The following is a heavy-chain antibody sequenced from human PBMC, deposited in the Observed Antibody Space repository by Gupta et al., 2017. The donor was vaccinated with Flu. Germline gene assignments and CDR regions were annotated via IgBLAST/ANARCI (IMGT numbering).Heavy chain of an antibody. V-gene: IGHV1-2*02. CDR3: AREDQFLEWLLSASSWFDP. Sequence: QVQLVQSGAEVKKPGASVKVSCKASGYTFTGYYLHWVRQAPGQGLEWMGWINPNSGGTNYAQKFQGRVTMTRDTSISTAYMELSRLRSDDTAVYYCAREDQFLEWLLSASSWFDPWGQGTLVTVSS. CDR1: GYTFTGYY. J-gene: IGHJ5*02. CDR2: INPNSGGT. D-gene: IGHD3-3*01.